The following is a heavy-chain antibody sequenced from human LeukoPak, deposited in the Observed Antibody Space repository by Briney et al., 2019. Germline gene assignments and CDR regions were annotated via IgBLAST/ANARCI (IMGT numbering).Heavy chain of an antibody. J-gene: IGHJ4*02. D-gene: IGHD5-12*01. CDR1: GFTFSSYG. Sequence: PGGSLRLSCAASGFTFSSYGIHWVRQAPGKGLEWVALISYDGSDKFFADSVRGRFTISRDNSKNTLYLQMNSLRVEDTAVYYCAKDLATKYSLDYWGQGILSPSPQ. CDR2: ISYDGSDK. CDR3: AKDLATKYSLDY. V-gene: IGHV3-30*18.